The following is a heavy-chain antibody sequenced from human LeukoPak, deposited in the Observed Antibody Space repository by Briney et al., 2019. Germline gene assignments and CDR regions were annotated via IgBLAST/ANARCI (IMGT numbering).Heavy chain of an antibody. V-gene: IGHV1-8*01. CDR3: ARGRNVVVVAATLLGY. CDR2: MNPNSGNT. Sequence: ASVTVSCKASGYTFTSYDINWVRQATGQGLEWMGWMNPNSGNTGYAQKFQGRVTMTRNTSISTAYMELSSLRSEDTAVYYCARGRNVVVVAATLLGYWGRGTLVTVSS. J-gene: IGHJ4*02. D-gene: IGHD2-15*01. CDR1: GYTFTSYD.